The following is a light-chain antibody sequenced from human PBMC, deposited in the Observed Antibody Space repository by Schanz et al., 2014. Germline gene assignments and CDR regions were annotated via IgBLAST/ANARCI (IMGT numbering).Light chain of an antibody. CDR2: GNS. Sequence: QSVLTQPPSVSGAPGQRVTISCTGSSSNIGAGYDVHWYQQLPGTAPKLLIYGNSNRPSGVPDRFSGSKSGTSASLAISGLRSEDEADYYCASWDDSLIVWLFGSGTKLTVL. V-gene: IGLV1-40*01. J-gene: IGLJ6*01. CDR1: SSNIGAGYD. CDR3: ASWDDSLIVWL.